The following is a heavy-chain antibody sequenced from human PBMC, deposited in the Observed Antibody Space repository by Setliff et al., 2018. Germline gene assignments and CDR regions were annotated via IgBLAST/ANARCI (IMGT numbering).Heavy chain of an antibody. V-gene: IGHV1-8*02. CDR3: ARGLTRTSTIFGIVSLSS. CDR1: GYPFTSYD. Sequence: ASVKVSCKASGYPFTSYDIHWLRLTSGQGLEWMGWLNPSSGDTGFATKFQGRVTVTRDTSISTAYMELSSLTSEDTAVYYCARGLTRTSTIFGIVSLSSWGDGTTVTVSS. D-gene: IGHD3-3*01. J-gene: IGHJ6*04. CDR2: LNPSSGDT.